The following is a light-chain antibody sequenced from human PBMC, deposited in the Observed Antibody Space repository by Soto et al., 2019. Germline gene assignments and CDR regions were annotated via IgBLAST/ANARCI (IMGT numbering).Light chain of an antibody. Sequence: EIVRTQSPGTLSLSPGGKATFSCRASQRVSSHYVAWFHQKHGQAPRLLIYGASSRANGVPDRFSASGSGTDFTLTISRLEPEDVAVHYCQQYGRSPFTCGPGTKVHIK. CDR1: QRVSSHY. CDR3: QQYGRSPFT. CDR2: GAS. V-gene: IGKV3-20*01. J-gene: IGKJ3*01.